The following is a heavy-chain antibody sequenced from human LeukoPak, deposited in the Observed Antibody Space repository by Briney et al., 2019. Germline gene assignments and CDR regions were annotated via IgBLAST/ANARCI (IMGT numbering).Heavy chain of an antibody. J-gene: IGHJ3*02. CDR1: GFTFSSYW. CDR2: IKQDGSEK. Sequence: GGSLRLSCAASGFTFSSYWMSWVRQAPGKGLEWVANIKQDGSEKYYVDSVKGRFTISRDNAKNSLYLQMISLRAEDTAVYYCTRGKWLLLEMGAFDIWGQGTMVTVSS. V-gene: IGHV3-7*01. CDR3: TRGKWLLLEMGAFDI. D-gene: IGHD3-22*01.